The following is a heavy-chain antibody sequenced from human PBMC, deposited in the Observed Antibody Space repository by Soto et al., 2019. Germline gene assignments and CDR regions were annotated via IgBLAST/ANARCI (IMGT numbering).Heavy chain of an antibody. V-gene: IGHV4-31*03. Sequence: PSETLSLTCTDSGGSISSGGYYWSWIRQHPGKGLEWIGYIYYSGSTYYNPSLKSRVTISVDTSKNQFSLKLSSVTAADTAVYYCARTRYYDSKPTNWFDPWGQGTLVTVSS. CDR3: ARTRYYDSKPTNWFDP. CDR2: IYYSGST. J-gene: IGHJ5*02. D-gene: IGHD3-22*01. CDR1: GGSISSGGYY.